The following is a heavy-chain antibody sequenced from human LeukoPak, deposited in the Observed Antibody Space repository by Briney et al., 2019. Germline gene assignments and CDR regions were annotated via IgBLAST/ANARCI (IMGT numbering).Heavy chain of an antibody. Sequence: PGGSLRLSCVASGFTFSNYWMAWVRQAPGKGLEWVANIKQDDSKIYYVDSVKGRFTISRDNAKNSLYLEVNSLRAEDTAVYHCARDITGSLTDWGQGTLVTASS. CDR3: ARDITGSLTD. CDR1: GFTFSNYW. D-gene: IGHD1-26*01. J-gene: IGHJ4*02. CDR2: IKQDDSKI. V-gene: IGHV3-7*01.